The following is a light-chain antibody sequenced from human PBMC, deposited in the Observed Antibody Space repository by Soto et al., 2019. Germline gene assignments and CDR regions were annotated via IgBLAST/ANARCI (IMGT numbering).Light chain of an antibody. CDR2: GAS. V-gene: IGKV3-15*01. Sequence: EIVITHSPGPRSVSPGAIGTLPCRASQSVSSDLAWYHQKPGQAPRLLIYGASTRATGIPARFSGSGSGTEFTLTINSLQSEDFAVYYCQQYNNWPRTFGQGTKVDIK. J-gene: IGKJ1*01. CDR1: QSVSSD. CDR3: QQYNNWPRT.